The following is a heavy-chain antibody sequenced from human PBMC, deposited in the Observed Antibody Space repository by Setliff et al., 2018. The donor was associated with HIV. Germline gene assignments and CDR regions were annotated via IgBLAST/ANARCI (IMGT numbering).Heavy chain of an antibody. V-gene: IGHV4-39*01. D-gene: IGHD6-19*01. J-gene: IGHJ5*01. CDR1: GGSLGNSNYY. Sequence: PSETLSLTCTVSGGSLGNSNYYWGWIRQPPGKGREWIGSMSYSGSTYYNPSLKSRVTISVDTSKKQFSLKLSSVTAADTAVYYCARLNLEQWVQRIDSWGQGTLVTVSS. CDR2: MSYSGST. CDR3: ARLNLEQWVQRIDS.